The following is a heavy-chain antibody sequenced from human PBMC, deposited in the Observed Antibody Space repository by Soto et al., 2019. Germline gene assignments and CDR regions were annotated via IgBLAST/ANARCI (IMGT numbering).Heavy chain of an antibody. D-gene: IGHD3-10*01. CDR1: GGSFSGYY. Sequence: SETLSLTCAVYGGSFSGYYWSWIRQPPGKGLEWIGEINHSGSTNYNPSLKSRVTISVDTSKNQFSLKLSSVTAADTAVYYCARGSGSGSRKLWYFDLWGRGTLVTVSS. J-gene: IGHJ2*01. CDR2: INHSGST. CDR3: ARGSGSGSRKLWYFDL. V-gene: IGHV4-34*01.